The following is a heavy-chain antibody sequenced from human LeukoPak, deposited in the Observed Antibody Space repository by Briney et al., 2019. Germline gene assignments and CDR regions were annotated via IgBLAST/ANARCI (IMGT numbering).Heavy chain of an antibody. CDR1: GFTFYNSG. D-gene: IGHD1-26*01. V-gene: IGHV3-23*01. Sequence: PGGSLRLSCAASGFTFYNSGMGWVRQAPGKGLEWASAISGSGGTTYYADSVKGRFTISRDDSKNTLYLQMNSLRAEDTAVYYCAIEQWELKYWGQGTLVTVSS. J-gene: IGHJ4*02. CDR3: AIEQWELKY. CDR2: ISGSGGTT.